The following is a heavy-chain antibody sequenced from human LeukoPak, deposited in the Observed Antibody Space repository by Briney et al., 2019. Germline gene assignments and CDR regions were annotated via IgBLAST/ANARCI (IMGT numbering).Heavy chain of an antibody. Sequence: SETLSLTRTVSDDSISDYYRGWIRQPPGKGLEWIGYFHNSGTSTYNPSLKSRVTISADTSKNQFSLKLNSLTTADTAVYYCTRGAGWLIDYWGQGILVTVSS. CDR2: FHNSGTS. CDR1: DDSISDYY. D-gene: IGHD3-16*01. J-gene: IGHJ4*02. V-gene: IGHV4-59*01. CDR3: TRGAGWLIDY.